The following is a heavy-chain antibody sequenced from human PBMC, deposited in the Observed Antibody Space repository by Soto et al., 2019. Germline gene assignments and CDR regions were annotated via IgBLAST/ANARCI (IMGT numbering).Heavy chain of an antibody. J-gene: IGHJ4*02. Sequence: PGGSLRLSCAASGFIFSDYSTNWVRQAPGKGLEWVSSISSTSSYIYYADSLKGRFTISRDNAKNSLYLQMNSLRVEDAAVYYCARGYYDRSGYFFEYWGQGTLVTVSS. CDR1: GFIFSDYS. CDR2: ISSTSSYI. CDR3: ARGYYDRSGYFFEY. D-gene: IGHD3-22*01. V-gene: IGHV3-21*01.